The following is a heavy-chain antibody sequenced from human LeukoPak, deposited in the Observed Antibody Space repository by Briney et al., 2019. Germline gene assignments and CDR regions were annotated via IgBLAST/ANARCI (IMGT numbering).Heavy chain of an antibody. Sequence: GGSLRLSCAASGFTFSSSAMSWVRQAPGKGLEWVSTISGSGDRTYYADSVKGRFTISRDNSKNTLFLHMNSLRAEDTAVYYCAKHGFGVFEGYWGQGTLVTVSS. J-gene: IGHJ4*02. CDR3: AKHGFGVFEGY. D-gene: IGHD3-10*01. CDR2: ISGSGDRT. V-gene: IGHV3-23*01. CDR1: GFTFSSSA.